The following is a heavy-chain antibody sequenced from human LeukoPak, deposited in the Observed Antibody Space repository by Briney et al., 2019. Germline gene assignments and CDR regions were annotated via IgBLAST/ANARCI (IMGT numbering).Heavy chain of an antibody. Sequence: GGSLRLSCAASGFILSSYSMNWVRQAPGKGLEWVSSISSSSSYIYYTDSVKGRFTISRDNAKNSLYLQMNSLRAEDTAVYYCARNKKGDRYTYGHDYWGQGTLVTVSS. CDR1: GFILSSYS. V-gene: IGHV3-21*01. J-gene: IGHJ4*02. CDR2: ISSSSSYI. D-gene: IGHD5-18*01. CDR3: ARNKKGDRYTYGHDY.